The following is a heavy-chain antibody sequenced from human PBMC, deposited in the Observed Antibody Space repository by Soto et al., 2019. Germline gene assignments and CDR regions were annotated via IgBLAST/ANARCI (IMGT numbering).Heavy chain of an antibody. D-gene: IGHD3-10*01. J-gene: IGHJ4*02. CDR3: ATGGGGSGSYYVFDY. Sequence: SETLSLTCTVSGGSISSGGYYWSWIRQHPGKGLEWIGYIYYSGSTYYNPSLKSRVTITVDTSKNQFSLKLSSVTAADTAVYYCATGGGGSGSYYVFDYWGQGTLVTVSS. CDR1: GGSISSGGYY. CDR2: IYYSGST. V-gene: IGHV4-31*03.